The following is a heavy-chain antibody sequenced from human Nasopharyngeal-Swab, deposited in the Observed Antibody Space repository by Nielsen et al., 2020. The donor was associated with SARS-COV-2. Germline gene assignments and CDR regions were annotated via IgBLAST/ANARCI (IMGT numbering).Heavy chain of an antibody. J-gene: IGHJ2*01. CDR3: ASAYGGSYWYFDL. V-gene: IGHV3-30-3*01. CDR1: GFTFSSYA. Sequence: GESLKRSCSASGFTFSSYAMHWVRQAPGKGLEWVAVISYDGSNKYYADSVKGRFTISRDNSKNTLYLQMNSLRAEETAVYYCASAYGGSYWYFDLWGRGTLVTVSS. CDR2: ISYDGSNK. D-gene: IGHD4-23*01.